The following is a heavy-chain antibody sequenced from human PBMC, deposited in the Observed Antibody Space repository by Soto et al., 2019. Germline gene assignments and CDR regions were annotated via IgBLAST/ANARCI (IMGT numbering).Heavy chain of an antibody. V-gene: IGHV4-61*08. CDR3: ARYDRTKVGFDY. CDR1: GASLSSGDYY. Sequence: SETLSLTCTVSGASLSSGDYYWSWIRQPPGKGLEWIGYIYYSGSTNYNPSLKSRVTISVDTSKNQFSLKLSSVTAADTAVYYCARYDRTKVGFDYWGQGTLVTVSS. CDR2: IYYSGST. D-gene: IGHD1-7*01. J-gene: IGHJ4*02.